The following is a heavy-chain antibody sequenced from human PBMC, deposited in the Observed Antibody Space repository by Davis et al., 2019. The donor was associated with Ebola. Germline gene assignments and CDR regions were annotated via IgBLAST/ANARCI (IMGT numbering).Heavy chain of an antibody. D-gene: IGHD4/OR15-4a*01. CDR2: INPNSGGT. CDR1: GYTFTGYY. CDR3: ARDKMVLTDNWLDP. V-gene: IGHV1-2*04. Sequence: AASVKVSCKASGYTFTGYYMHWVRQAPGQGFEWMGWINPNSGGTKYAQKFQDWVTMTRDTSFTTAYMELSRLRSDDTAMYYCARDKMVLTDNWLDPWGQGTLVTVSS. J-gene: IGHJ5*02.